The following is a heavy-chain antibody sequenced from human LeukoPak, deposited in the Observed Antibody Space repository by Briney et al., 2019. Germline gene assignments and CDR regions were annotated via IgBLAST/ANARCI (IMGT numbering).Heavy chain of an antibody. CDR3: ARGLTVATIAGSWFDP. CDR1: GYTFTSYG. J-gene: IGHJ5*02. D-gene: IGHD5-12*01. V-gene: IGHV1-18*01. CDR2: ISAYNGNT. Sequence: GASVKVSCKASGYTFTSYGISWVRQAPGQGLEWMGWISAYNGNTNCAQKLQGRVTMTTDTSTSTAYMELRSLRSDDTAVYYCARGLTVATIAGSWFDPWGQGTLVTVSS.